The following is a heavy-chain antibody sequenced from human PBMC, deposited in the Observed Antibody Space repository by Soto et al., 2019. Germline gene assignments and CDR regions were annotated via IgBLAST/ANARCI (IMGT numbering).Heavy chain of an antibody. D-gene: IGHD6-13*01. J-gene: IGHJ6*02. Sequence: PGGSLRLSCAASGLTFSSYAMSWVRQAPGKGLEWVSAISGSGGSTYYADSVKGRFTISRDNSKNTLYLQMNSLRAEDTAVYYCAKVGAGHYYYYGMDVWGQGTTVTVSS. CDR1: GLTFSSYA. CDR3: AKVGAGHYYYYGMDV. CDR2: ISGSGGST. V-gene: IGHV3-23*01.